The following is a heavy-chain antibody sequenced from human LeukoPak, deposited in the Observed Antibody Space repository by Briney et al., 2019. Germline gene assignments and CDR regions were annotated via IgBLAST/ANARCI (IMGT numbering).Heavy chain of an antibody. CDR1: GFTFSSYG. CDR3: VTSSWVY. V-gene: IGHV3-30*03. Sequence: PGGSLRLSCAASGFTFSSYGMHWVRQAPGKGLEWVAVISYDGSNKYYADSVKGRSTISRDNPKNTLYLQMNSLRAEDTAVYYCVTSSWVYWGQGTLVTVSS. D-gene: IGHD6-13*01. J-gene: IGHJ4*02. CDR2: ISYDGSNK.